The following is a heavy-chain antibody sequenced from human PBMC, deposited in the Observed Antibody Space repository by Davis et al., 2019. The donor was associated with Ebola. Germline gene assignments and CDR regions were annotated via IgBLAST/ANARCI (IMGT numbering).Heavy chain of an antibody. J-gene: IGHJ4*02. CDR3: ARGIYGAYFDS. D-gene: IGHD4-17*01. CDR2: IYYSGST. Sequence: PSETLSLTCTVSGGSISRGGSYWTWIRQHPGKGLEWIGYIYYSGSTYYTPSLKSRVTISLDTSKNQFSLNLTSVTAADTAVYYCARGIYGAYFDSWGQGTLVTVSS. CDR1: GGSISRGGSY. V-gene: IGHV4-31*03.